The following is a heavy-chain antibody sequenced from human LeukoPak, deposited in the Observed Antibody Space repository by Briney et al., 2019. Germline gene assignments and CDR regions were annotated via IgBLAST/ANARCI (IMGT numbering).Heavy chain of an antibody. CDR1: GGSFSGYY. CDR2: INHSGST. V-gene: IGHV4-34*01. D-gene: IGHD6-6*01. J-gene: IGHJ6*02. CDR3: ARRGRSIAARYYYYGMDV. Sequence: SETLSLTCAVSGGSFSGYYWSWIRQPPGKGLEWIGEINHSGSTNYNPSLKSRVTISVDTSKNQFSLKLSSVTAADTAVYYCARRGRSIAARYYYYGMDVWGQGTTVTVSS.